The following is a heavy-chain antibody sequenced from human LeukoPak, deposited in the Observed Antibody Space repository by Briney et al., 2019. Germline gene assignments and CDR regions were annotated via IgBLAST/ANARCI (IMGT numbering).Heavy chain of an antibody. V-gene: IGHV4-34*01. Sequence: SETLSLTCAVYGGSFSGYYWSWIRQPPGKGLEWIGEINHSGSTNYNPSLKSRVTISVDTSKNQFSLKLSPVTAADTAVYYCARTTGYWGQGTLVAVSS. J-gene: IGHJ4*02. D-gene: IGHD2-8*02. CDR1: GGSFSGYY. CDR2: INHSGST. CDR3: ARTTGY.